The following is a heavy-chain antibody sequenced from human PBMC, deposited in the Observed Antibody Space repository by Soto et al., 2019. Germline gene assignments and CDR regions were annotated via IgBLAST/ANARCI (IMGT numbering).Heavy chain of an antibody. CDR3: AREPGYSGYDFLELYNWFDP. CDR1: GFTFSSYW. CDR2: INSDGSST. V-gene: IGHV3-74*01. J-gene: IGHJ5*02. D-gene: IGHD5-12*01. Sequence: GGSLRFSCAASGFTFSSYWMHWVRQAPGKGLVWVSRINSDGSSTSYADSVKGRFTISRDNAKNTLYLQMNSLRAEDTAVYYCAREPGYSGYDFLELYNWFDPWGQGTLVTVSS.